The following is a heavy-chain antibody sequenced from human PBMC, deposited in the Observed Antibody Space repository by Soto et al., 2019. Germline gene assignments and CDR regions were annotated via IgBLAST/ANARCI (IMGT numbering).Heavy chain of an antibody. CDR1: GFTFSSYW. D-gene: IGHD3-10*01. J-gene: IGHJ6*03. V-gene: IGHV3-7*04. Sequence: PGGSLRLSCAASGFTFSSYWMSWVRQAPGKGLEWVANIKQDGSEKYYVDSVKGRFTISRDNAKNSLYLQMNSLRAEDTAVYYCARGSAPFGDYYYYYYMDVWGKGTTVTVSS. CDR2: IKQDGSEK. CDR3: ARGSAPFGDYYYYYYMDV.